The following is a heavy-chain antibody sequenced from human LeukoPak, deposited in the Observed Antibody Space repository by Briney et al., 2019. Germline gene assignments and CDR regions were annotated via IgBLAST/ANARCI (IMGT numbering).Heavy chain of an antibody. D-gene: IGHD1-1*01. V-gene: IGHV3-30-3*02. J-gene: IGHJ4*02. CDR3: VKRTGLYFGC. CDR1: GFTFSTYA. Sequence: GGSLRLSCAASGFTFSTYAMHWVRQAPGKGLEWVAFISYDGTNKYCADSVKGRFTISRDNSRNTVYLQMSSLRPEDTALYYCVKRTGLYFGCWGQGTLVTVSS. CDR2: ISYDGTNK.